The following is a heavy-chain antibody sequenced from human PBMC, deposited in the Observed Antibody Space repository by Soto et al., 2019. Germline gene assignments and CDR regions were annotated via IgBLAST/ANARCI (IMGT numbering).Heavy chain of an antibody. V-gene: IGHV3-23*01. CDR1: GFTFSSYA. CDR3: AKDGRIVVANYFDY. CDR2: ISGSGGST. D-gene: IGHD3-22*01. Sequence: GGALRLSCAASGFTFSSYAMSWVRQAPGKGLEWVSAISGSGGSTYYADSVKGRFTISRDNSKNTLYLQMNSLRAEDTAVYYCAKDGRIVVANYFDYWGQGTLVTVSS. J-gene: IGHJ4*02.